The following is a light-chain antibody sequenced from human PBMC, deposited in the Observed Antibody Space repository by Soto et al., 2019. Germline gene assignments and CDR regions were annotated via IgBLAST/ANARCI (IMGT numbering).Light chain of an antibody. J-gene: IGKJ3*01. Sequence: EIVLTQSPGTLSLSPGERATISCRASQSISSNYLAWYQHKPGQGPRLLIYAASSRATGSPDRFSGSGTDFTLTISRLEPEDFALYYCQKYGSAFTFGPGTKVDIK. CDR3: QKYGSAFT. V-gene: IGKV3-20*01. CDR2: AAS. CDR1: QSISSNY.